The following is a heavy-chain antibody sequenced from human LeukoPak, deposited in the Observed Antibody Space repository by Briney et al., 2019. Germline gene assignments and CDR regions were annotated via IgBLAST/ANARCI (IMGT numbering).Heavy chain of an antibody. CDR3: ARGLMEYCNHTNCPFDY. CDR1: GFTFSNYD. CDR2: IGTVADT. J-gene: IGHJ3*01. D-gene: IGHD2/OR15-2a*01. Sequence: GGSLRLSCAASGFTFSNYDMHWVRQATGKGLEWVSSIGTVADTFYPGSVKGRFTISRENDKNSVYLQMNSLRAEDTAVYYCARGLMEYCNHTNCPFDYWGQGTMVTVSS. V-gene: IGHV3-13*01.